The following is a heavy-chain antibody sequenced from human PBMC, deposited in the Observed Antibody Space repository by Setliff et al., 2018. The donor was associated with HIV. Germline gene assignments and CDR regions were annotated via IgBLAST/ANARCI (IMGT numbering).Heavy chain of an antibody. Sequence: ASVKVSCKTSGYTFTAFYIHWVLQAPGQGLEWLGVINPSDGFTTRAQKFQGRLTMTRDTSTSTVHMDLSSLRSEDTAIYYCAKDRVSGWNNWFDPWGQGTLVTVSS. V-gene: IGHV1-46*01. CDR2: INPSDGFT. CDR1: GYTFTAFY. CDR3: AKDRVSGWNNWFDP. J-gene: IGHJ5*02. D-gene: IGHD6-19*01.